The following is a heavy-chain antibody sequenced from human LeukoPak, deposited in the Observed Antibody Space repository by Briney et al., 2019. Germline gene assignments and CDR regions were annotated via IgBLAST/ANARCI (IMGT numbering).Heavy chain of an antibody. CDR3: ARGSQGYFDYYYYGMDV. D-gene: IGHD2/OR15-2a*01. J-gene: IGHJ6*02. CDR2: IYYSGST. Sequence: KPSETLSLTCTVSGGSIRSHYWSWIRQPPGKGLEWIGYIYYSGSTNYNPSLKSRVTMSVDTSKNQFSLRLSSVTAADTAVYYCARGSQGYFDYYYYGMDVWGQGTTVTVSS. CDR1: GGSIRSHY. V-gene: IGHV4-59*11.